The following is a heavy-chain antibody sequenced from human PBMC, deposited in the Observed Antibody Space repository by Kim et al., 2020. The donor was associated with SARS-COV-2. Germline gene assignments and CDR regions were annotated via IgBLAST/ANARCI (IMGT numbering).Heavy chain of an antibody. V-gene: IGHV5-51*01. CDR1: GYSFTSSW. Sequence: GESLKISCEASGYSFTSSWIGWVRQMPGKGLEWMGIIYPGDSEIRYSPSLRGQVTISADRSTTTAYLQWNSLKASDTAMYYCARLWRANKYNTSGGMDVWGQGTAVSVSS. D-gene: IGHD1-1*01. CDR2: IYPGDSEI. CDR3: ARLWRANKYNTSGGMDV. J-gene: IGHJ6*02.